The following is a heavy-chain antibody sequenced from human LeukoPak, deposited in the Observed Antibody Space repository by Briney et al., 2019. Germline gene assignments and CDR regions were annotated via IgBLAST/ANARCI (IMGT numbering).Heavy chain of an antibody. J-gene: IGHJ4*02. CDR1: GFTFSDYY. V-gene: IGHV3-11*04. CDR2: ISSCGTTI. CDR3: ARTRISGYDEYFDC. Sequence: GGSLRLSCAASGFTFSDYYMSWIRQAPGKGLEWVSYISSCGTTIYYADSVKGRFTISRDNAKNSLYLQMNSLRAEDTAVYYCARTRISGYDEYFDCWGQGALVTVSS. D-gene: IGHD5-12*01.